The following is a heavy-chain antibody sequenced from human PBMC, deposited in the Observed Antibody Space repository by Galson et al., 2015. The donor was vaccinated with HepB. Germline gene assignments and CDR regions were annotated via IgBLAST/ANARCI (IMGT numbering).Heavy chain of an antibody. CDR1: GFAFRTYA. J-gene: IGHJ6*02. Sequence: SLRLSCAPSGFAFRTYAMSWVRQAPGKGLEWVSAISDDGGSTYYADSVKGRFTISRDNSKNTLYLQMISLSAEDTAVYYCAKVFDYYYRSMDVWGQGTTVTVSS. V-gene: IGHV3-23*01. CDR2: ISDDGGST. CDR3: AKVFDYYYRSMDV.